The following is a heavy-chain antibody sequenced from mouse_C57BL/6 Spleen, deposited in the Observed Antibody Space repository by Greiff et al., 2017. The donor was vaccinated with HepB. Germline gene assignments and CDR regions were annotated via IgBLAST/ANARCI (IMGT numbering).Heavy chain of an antibody. Sequence: DVKLQESGPGMVKPSQSLSLTCTVPGYSITSGYDWHWIRHFPGNKLEWMGYISYSGSTNYNPSLKSRISITHDTSKNHFFLKLNSVTTEDTATYYCARGANGDYFDYWGQGTTLTVSS. D-gene: IGHD3-1*01. V-gene: IGHV3-1*01. CDR3: ARGANGDYFDY. J-gene: IGHJ2*01. CDR1: GYSITSGYD. CDR2: ISYSGST.